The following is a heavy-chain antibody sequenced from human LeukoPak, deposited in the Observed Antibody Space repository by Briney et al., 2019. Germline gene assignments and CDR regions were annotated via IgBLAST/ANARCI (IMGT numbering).Heavy chain of an antibody. V-gene: IGHV3-30*18. Sequence: PGRSLRLSCAASGFTFSSYGMHWVRQAPGKGLEWVAVISYDGSNKYYADSVKGRFTISRDNSKNTLYLQMNSLRAEGTAVYYCAKAFPDYYDSSGYYPNYFDYWGQGTLVTVSS. J-gene: IGHJ4*02. CDR2: ISYDGSNK. CDR3: AKAFPDYYDSSGYYPNYFDY. D-gene: IGHD3-22*01. CDR1: GFTFSSYG.